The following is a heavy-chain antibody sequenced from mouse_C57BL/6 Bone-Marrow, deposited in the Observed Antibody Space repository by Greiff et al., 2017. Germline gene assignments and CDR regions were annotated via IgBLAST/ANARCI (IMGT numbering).Heavy chain of an antibody. Sequence: VQLQQPGAELVKPGASVKLSCKASGYTFTSYWMHWVKQRPGQGLEWIGMIHPNSGSTNYNEKFQSKATLTVDKSSSTAYMELRSLTSEDSAVYFCARRRPYYSNYNAMGWWGQGASVTVSS. V-gene: IGHV1-64*01. CDR2: IHPNSGST. CDR3: ARRRPYYSNYNAMGW. J-gene: IGHJ4*01. CDR1: GYTFTSYW. D-gene: IGHD2-5*01.